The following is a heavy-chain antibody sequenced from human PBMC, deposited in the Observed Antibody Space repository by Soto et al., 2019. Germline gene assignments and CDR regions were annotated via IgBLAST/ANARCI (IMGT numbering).Heavy chain of an antibody. J-gene: IGHJ5*02. CDR3: ARQPTTGDTDLWFDP. CDR1: GGSISTSRSY. D-gene: IGHD2-21*01. Sequence: QLQLLESGPGLVKASETLSLTCNVSGGSISTSRSYWAWIRQPPGKGLEWLANIFYSGSTYYNPSLASRVTVSANASKNEFSLKLRSVPAADTAVYYCARQPTTGDTDLWFDPWGQGTLVTVSS. CDR2: IFYSGST. V-gene: IGHV4-39*01.